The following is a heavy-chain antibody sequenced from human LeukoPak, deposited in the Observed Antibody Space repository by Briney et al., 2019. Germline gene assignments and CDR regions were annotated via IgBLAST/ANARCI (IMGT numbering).Heavy chain of an antibody. CDR1: GYSFTNQW. V-gene: IGHV5-51*01. CDR2: IYPGDSDT. J-gene: IGHJ4*02. CDR3: ARVDGSGSYPFDY. Sequence: GESLMISCKGSGYSFTNQWIGWVRQMPGKGLEWMGIIYPGDSDTRYSSSFQGQVTISADKSISTAYLQWVTLKASDTAIYYCARVDGSGSYPFDYWGQGTLVTVSS. D-gene: IGHD3-10*01.